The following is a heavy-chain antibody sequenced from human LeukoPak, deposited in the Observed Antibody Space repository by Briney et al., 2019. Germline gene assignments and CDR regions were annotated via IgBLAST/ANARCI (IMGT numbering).Heavy chain of an antibody. CDR3: ATDLRCSSTSCSDY. Sequence: ASVKVSCKVSGYTLTELSMHWVRQAPGKGLEWMGGFDPEDGETIYAQKFQGRVTMTEDTSTDTAYMELSSLRSEDTAVYYCATDLRCSSTSCSDYWGQGTPVTVSS. CDR1: GYTLTELS. D-gene: IGHD2-2*01. V-gene: IGHV1-24*01. J-gene: IGHJ4*02. CDR2: FDPEDGET.